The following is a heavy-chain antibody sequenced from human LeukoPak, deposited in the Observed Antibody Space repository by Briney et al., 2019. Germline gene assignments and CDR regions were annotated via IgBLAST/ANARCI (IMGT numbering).Heavy chain of an antibody. V-gene: IGHV3-23*01. J-gene: IGHJ4*02. CDR3: AKGSDCSVTFGGPVY. CDR1: GFTFSNYS. Sequence: PGGSLRLSCTASGFTFSNYSMNWLRQAPGKGLEWVSGISADGTTEYADSVEGRFTISRDNSKNTLFLQMNSLRAEDTAIYYCAKGSDCSVTFGGPVYWGQGTLVTVSS. CDR2: ISADGTT. D-gene: IGHD2-21*01.